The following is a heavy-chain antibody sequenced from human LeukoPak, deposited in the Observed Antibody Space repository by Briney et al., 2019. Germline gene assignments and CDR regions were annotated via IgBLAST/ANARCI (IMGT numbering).Heavy chain of an antibody. V-gene: IGHV3-15*05. CDR2: IKSNNDGGTT. CDR3: TTFPSGFDI. CDR1: GFTFSNAW. D-gene: IGHD3-3*01. Sequence: GGSLRLSCAASGFTFSNAWMSWVRQAPGKGLEWVGRIKSNNDGGTTDYAAPVKGRVTISRVDSKNTLYLQMNNLKTEDTAVYYCTTFPSGFDIWGQGTVVTVS. J-gene: IGHJ3*02.